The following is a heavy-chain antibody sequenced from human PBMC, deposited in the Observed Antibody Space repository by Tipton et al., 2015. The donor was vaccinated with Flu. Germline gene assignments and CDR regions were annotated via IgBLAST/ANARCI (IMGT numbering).Heavy chain of an antibody. D-gene: IGHD5-18*01. J-gene: IGHJ4*02. CDR3: ARRRVWIQLWLFFGYFDY. Sequence: TLSLTCAVYGGSFSGYYWSWIRQPPGKGLEWIGEINHSGSTNYNPSLKSRVTISVDTSKNQFSLKLSSVTAAYTAVYYCARRRVWIQLWLFFGYFDYWGQGTLVTVSS. V-gene: IGHV4-34*01. CDR2: INHSGST. CDR1: GGSFSGYY.